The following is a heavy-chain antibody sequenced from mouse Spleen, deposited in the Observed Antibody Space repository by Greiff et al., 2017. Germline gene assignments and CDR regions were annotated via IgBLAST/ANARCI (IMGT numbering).Heavy chain of an antibody. Sequence: QVQLQQSDAELVKPGASVKISCKVSGYTFTDHTIHWMKQRPEQGLEWIGYIYPRDGSTKYNEKFKGKATLTADKSSSTAYMQLNSLTSEDSAVYFCARLEAYDGNYEIYFDYWGQGTTLTVSS. CDR2: IYPRDGST. CDR3: ARLEAYDGNYEIYFDY. V-gene: IGHV1-78*01. J-gene: IGHJ2*01. D-gene: IGHD2-10*01. CDR1: GYTFTDHT.